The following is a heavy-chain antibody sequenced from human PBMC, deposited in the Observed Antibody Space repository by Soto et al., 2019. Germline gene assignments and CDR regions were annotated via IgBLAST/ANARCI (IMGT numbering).Heavy chain of an antibody. CDR1: GGTFSSYA. V-gene: IGHV1-69*13. J-gene: IGHJ4*02. CDR2: IIPIFGTA. D-gene: IGHD6-19*01. Sequence: SVKVSCKASGGTFSSYAISWVRQAPGQGLEWMGGIIPIFGTANYAQKFQGRVTITADESTSTAYMELSSLRSEDTAVYYCARDLDPGIALAGTWGQGTLVTVSS. CDR3: ARDLDPGIALAGT.